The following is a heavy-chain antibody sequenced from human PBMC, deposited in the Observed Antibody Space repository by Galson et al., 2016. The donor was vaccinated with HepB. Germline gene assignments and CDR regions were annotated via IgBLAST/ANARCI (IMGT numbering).Heavy chain of an antibody. CDR3: ATAYDFWSGYSDY. J-gene: IGHJ4*02. CDR1: GVSVGGNTYY. CDR2: VHHSGSS. Sequence: SETLSLTCIVSGVSVGGNTYYWSWIRQSPGKGLEWIGYVHHSGSSYSSPPLQSRVTMSIDMSKNQFSLRLTSVSAADTAVYFCATAYDFWSGYSDYWGQGTLVTVSS. D-gene: IGHD3-3*01. V-gene: IGHV4-61*01.